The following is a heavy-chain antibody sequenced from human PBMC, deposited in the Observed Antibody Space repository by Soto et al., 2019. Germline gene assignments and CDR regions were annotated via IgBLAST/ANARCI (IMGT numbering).Heavy chain of an antibody. J-gene: IGHJ4*02. D-gene: IGHD3-22*01. V-gene: IGHV3-53*01. CDR2: IYSGGST. CDR3: ARDYYDSSGYYYEAADY. Sequence: GGSLRLSCAASGFTVSYNYMSWVRQAPGKGLEWVSDIYSGGSTYYADSVKGRFTISRDNAKNSLYLQMNSLRAEDTAVYYCARDYYDSSGYYYEAADYWGQGTLVTVSS. CDR1: GFTVSYNY.